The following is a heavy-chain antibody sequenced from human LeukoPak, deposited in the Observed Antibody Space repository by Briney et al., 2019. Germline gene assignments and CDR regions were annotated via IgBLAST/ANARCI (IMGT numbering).Heavy chain of an antibody. J-gene: IGHJ4*02. D-gene: IGHD6-6*01. CDR3: ANGSYIAARPLVDY. CDR1: GFTFSSYA. V-gene: IGHV3-23*01. Sequence: GSLRLSCAASGFTFSSYAMSWVRQAPGKGLEWVSVISGSGDSTYYAGSVKGRFTISRDNSKNTLYLQMNSLRAEDTAVFYCANGSYIAARPLVDYWGRGTLVTVSS. CDR2: ISGSGDST.